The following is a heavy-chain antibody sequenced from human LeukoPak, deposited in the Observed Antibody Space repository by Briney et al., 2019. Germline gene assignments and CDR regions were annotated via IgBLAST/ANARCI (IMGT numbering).Heavy chain of an antibody. CDR3: ARGEYSYGYGYYYYGMDV. Sequence: GGSLRLSCAVSGFSFTNVWMNWVRQAPGKGLEWVSYISSSSSTIYYADSVKGRFTISRDNAKNSLYLQMNSLRDEDTAVYYCARGEYSYGYGYYYYGMDVWGQGTTVTVSS. V-gene: IGHV3-48*02. J-gene: IGHJ6*02. CDR2: ISSSSSTI. CDR1: GFSFTNVW. D-gene: IGHD5-18*01.